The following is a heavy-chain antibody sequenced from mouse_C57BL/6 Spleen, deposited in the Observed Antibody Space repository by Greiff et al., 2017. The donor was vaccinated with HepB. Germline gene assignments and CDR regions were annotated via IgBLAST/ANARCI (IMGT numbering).Heavy chain of an antibody. CDR3: TRIVYGSFFDY. D-gene: IGHD1-1*01. CDR1: GYTFTDYE. CDR2: IDPETGGT. Sequence: QVQLKQSGAELVRPGASVTLSCKASGYTFTDYEMHWVKQTPVHGLEWIGAIDPETGGTAYNQKFKGKAILTADKSSSTAYMELRSLTSEDSAVYYCTRIVYGSFFDYWGQGTTLTVSS. J-gene: IGHJ2*01. V-gene: IGHV1-15*01.